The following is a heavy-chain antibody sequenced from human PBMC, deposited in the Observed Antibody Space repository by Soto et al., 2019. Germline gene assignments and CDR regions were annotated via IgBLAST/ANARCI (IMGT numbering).Heavy chain of an antibody. Sequence: QITVKESGPTLVKPTQPLTLTCTFSGFSLSTRGVAVGWIRQPPGKALEWLALIFSNNEKHYSPSLKSRLAITKGTSENQVVLTMTNMDPADTATYYCALAKAAPFDYWGQGTPVTVSS. J-gene: IGHJ4*02. D-gene: IGHD6-6*01. V-gene: IGHV2-5*01. CDR3: ALAKAAPFDY. CDR1: GFSLSTRGVA. CDR2: IFSNNEK.